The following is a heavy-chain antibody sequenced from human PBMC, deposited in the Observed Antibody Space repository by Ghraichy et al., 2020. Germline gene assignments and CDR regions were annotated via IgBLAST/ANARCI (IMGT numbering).Heavy chain of an antibody. D-gene: IGHD3-22*01. CDR3: AKEYYYDNSGYYHAFDI. J-gene: IGHJ3*02. CDR1: GFTFRIYA. Sequence: GGSLRLSCAGSGFTFRIYAMSWVRQAPGKGLEWVSSISGSGGSTKYADSVKGRLTISRDNSKNTLYLQMNSLRAEDTAVYYCAKEYYYDNSGYYHAFDIWGQGTMVTVSS. CDR2: ISGSGGST. V-gene: IGHV3-23*01.